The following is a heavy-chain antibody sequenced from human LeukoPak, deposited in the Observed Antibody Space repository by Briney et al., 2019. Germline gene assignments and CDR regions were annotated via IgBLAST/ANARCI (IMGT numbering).Heavy chain of an antibody. J-gene: IGHJ4*02. CDR2: IKSKTDGGTT. D-gene: IGHD3-9*01. V-gene: IGHV3-15*01. CDR3: TTECSLDYDILTGYGY. CDR1: GFTFSNAW. Sequence: GGSLRLSCAASGFTFSNAWMSWVRQAPGKGLEWVGRIKSKTDGGTTDYAAPVKGRFTISRDDSKNTLYLQMNSLKTEDTAVYYCTTECSLDYDILTGYGYWGQGTLVTVSS.